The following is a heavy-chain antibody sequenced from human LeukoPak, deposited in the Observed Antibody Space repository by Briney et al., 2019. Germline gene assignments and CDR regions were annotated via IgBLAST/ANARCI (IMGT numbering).Heavy chain of an antibody. Sequence: ASVKVSCKASGGTFSSYAISWVRQAPGQGLEWMGGIIPIFGTANYAQKFQGRVTITADESTSTAYMELSSLRSEDTAVYYCASHLGYCSSTSCYDAFDIWGQGTMVTVSS. CDR1: GGTFSSYA. D-gene: IGHD2-2*01. V-gene: IGHV1-69*13. J-gene: IGHJ3*02. CDR3: ASHLGYCSSTSCYDAFDI. CDR2: IIPIFGTA.